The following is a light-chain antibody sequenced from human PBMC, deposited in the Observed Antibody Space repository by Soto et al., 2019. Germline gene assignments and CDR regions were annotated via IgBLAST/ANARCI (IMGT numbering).Light chain of an antibody. J-gene: IGKJ5*01. Sequence: DIQMTQSPSSLSPSVGDRVTITCRASQSISRYLNWYQHKPGKAPNLLIYSASSLQSGVPSRFSGSGSGTDFTLTISSLQPEDFATYYCQQSYSTPRTFGQGTRLEIK. CDR2: SAS. V-gene: IGKV1-39*01. CDR1: QSISRY. CDR3: QQSYSTPRT.